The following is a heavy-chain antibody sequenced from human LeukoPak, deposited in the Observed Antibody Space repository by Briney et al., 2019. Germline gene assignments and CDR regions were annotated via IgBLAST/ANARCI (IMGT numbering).Heavy chain of an antibody. Sequence: PGGSLRLSCAASGFTFSSYAMHWVRQAPGKGLEYVSAISSNGGSTYYANSVKGRFTISRDNSKNTLYLQMDSLRAEDMAVYYRARGALGYCSSTSCFATQFGAWGQGTLVTVSS. CDR3: ARGALGYCSSTSCFATQFGA. J-gene: IGHJ5*02. CDR1: GFTFSSYA. CDR2: ISSNGGST. V-gene: IGHV3-64*01. D-gene: IGHD2-2*01.